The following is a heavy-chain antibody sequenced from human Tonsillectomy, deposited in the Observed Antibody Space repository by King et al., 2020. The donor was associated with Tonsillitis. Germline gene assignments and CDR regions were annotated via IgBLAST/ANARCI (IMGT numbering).Heavy chain of an antibody. Sequence: VQLQESGPGLVKPSQTLSLTCTVSGGSISSGSFYWSWIRQPAGKGLEWIGRIYSSGSTNYNPSLKSRVTMSVDTSKNQFSLKLSSVTAADTAVYYCAREWNNWNLRFSYFYMDVWGRGTTVTVSS. V-gene: IGHV4-61*02. CDR1: GGSISSGSFY. CDR2: IYSSGST. CDR3: AREWNNWNLRFSYFYMDV. J-gene: IGHJ6*03. D-gene: IGHD1-7*01.